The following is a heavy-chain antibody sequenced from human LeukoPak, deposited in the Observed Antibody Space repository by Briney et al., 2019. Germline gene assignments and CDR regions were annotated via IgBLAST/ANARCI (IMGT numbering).Heavy chain of an antibody. Sequence: GGSLRLSCASSGFSFSSYAMTPVRQAPGRGLQWVSALSGSGISTYYADSVKGRFTISTDNSTNTLYMQMNSLRTDDTAVYYCAKRRSTVTSAWDAFDIWGQGTMVTVSS. CDR1: GFSFSSYA. V-gene: IGHV3-23*01. D-gene: IGHD4-17*01. J-gene: IGHJ3*02. CDR2: LSGSGIST. CDR3: AKRRSTVTSAWDAFDI.